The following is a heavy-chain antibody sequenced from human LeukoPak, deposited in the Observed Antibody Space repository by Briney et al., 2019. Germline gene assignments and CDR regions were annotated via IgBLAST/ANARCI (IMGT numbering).Heavy chain of an antibody. J-gene: IGHJ6*03. CDR3: ARDRRFYGDPADFYYMDV. CDR1: GRSISGYY. V-gene: IGHV4-59*01. D-gene: IGHD4-17*01. CDR2: IIYSGST. Sequence: SETLSLTCTVSGRSISGYYWSWIRQPPGKGLEWIGYIIYSGSTNYNPSLKSRVTISVDTSKNQFSLQLKYVTAADTAMYFCARDRRFYGDPADFYYMDVWGKGTTVTVSS.